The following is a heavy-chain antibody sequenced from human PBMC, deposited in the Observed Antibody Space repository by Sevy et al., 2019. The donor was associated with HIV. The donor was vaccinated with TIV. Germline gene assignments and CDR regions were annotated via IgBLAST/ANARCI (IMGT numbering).Heavy chain of an antibody. J-gene: IGHJ4*02. CDR3: ARLGATGEVFDY. CDR2: ITSKSDYI. D-gene: IGHD1-26*01. Sequence: GGSLRLSCTASGFTFSIFGMNWVRQAPGKGLKWVSSITSKSDYIFYADSVKGRFTISRDNAKNSLYLQMNSLRAEDTAMYYCARLGATGEVFDYWGQGALVTVSS. V-gene: IGHV3-21*01. CDR1: GFTFSIFG.